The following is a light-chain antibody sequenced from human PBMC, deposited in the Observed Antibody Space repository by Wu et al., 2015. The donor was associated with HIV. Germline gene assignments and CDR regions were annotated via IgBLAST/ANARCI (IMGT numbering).Light chain of an antibody. J-gene: IGKJ4*01. CDR2: AAS. Sequence: DIQMTQSPSSLSASVGDRVTITCRASQSISSYLNWYQQKPGKAPKLLIYAASSLQSGVPSRFSGSGSGTDFTLTISSLQPEXFATYYCQQSYTYPLTFGGGTKVEIK. V-gene: IGKV1-39*01. CDR1: QSISSY. CDR3: QQSYTYPLT.